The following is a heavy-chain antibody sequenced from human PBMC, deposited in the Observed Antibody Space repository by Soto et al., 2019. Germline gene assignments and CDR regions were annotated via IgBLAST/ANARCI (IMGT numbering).Heavy chain of an antibody. Sequence: SETLSLTCAVYGGSFSGYYWSWSRQPPGKGLEWIGEIKHKGSTNYNPTLKSGVTISVDTSKNQFSLKLSSVPAADPAVYYSARGSDRPFDYWGQGTLVTVSS. CDR1: GGSFSGYY. CDR3: ARGSDRPFDY. J-gene: IGHJ4*02. V-gene: IGHV4-34*01. CDR2: IKHKGST. D-gene: IGHD6-6*01.